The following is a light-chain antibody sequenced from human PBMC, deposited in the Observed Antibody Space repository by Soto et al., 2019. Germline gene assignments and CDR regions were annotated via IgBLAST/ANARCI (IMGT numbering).Light chain of an antibody. CDR1: QDVRTW. CDR3: QQVNDIPLT. V-gene: IGKV1-12*01. CDR2: AAS. J-gene: IGKJ3*01. Sequence: IQMTQSPSSLSASIGDRVTLTCRASQDVRTWLALYQQKPGRAPKLLIRAASRLQSGVPSRFSGSGSGTDFTLTISNLQPDDLGTYYCQQVNDIPLTCGPGTKVDIK.